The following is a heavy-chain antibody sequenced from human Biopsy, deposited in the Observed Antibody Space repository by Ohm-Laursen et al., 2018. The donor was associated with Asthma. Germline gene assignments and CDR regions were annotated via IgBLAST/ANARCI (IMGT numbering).Heavy chain of an antibody. Sequence: SLRLSCAASGFAVSRDHMFWVRQAPGKGLEWVSVIYSGGTSHTADSVRGRFTISRDYSKNTLSLQMNSLRAEDTAVYYCARAYGGSSFSGSFDIWGQGTMVTVSS. CDR1: GFAVSRDH. CDR2: IYSGGTS. J-gene: IGHJ3*02. D-gene: IGHD4-23*01. V-gene: IGHV3-53*01. CDR3: ARAYGGSSFSGSFDI.